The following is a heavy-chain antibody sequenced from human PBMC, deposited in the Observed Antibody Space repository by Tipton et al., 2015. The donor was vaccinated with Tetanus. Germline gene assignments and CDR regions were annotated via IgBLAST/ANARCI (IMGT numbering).Heavy chain of an antibody. J-gene: IGHJ4*02. CDR2: VYYTGST. CDR1: GDSVSGYY. Sequence: TLSLTCTVSGDSVSGYYWSWIRQPPGKGLEWIGYVYYTGSTNHNPSLKSRVTISMDRSKNQISLQLTSVTAADTAVYFCAGVTAQRIELYFDHWGQGTLVTVSS. V-gene: IGHV4-59*02. CDR3: AGVTAQRIELYFDH. D-gene: IGHD6-13*01.